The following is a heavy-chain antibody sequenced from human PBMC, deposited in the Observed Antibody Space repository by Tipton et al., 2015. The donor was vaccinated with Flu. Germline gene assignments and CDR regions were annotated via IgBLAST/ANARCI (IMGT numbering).Heavy chain of an antibody. V-gene: IGHV6-1*01. CDR2: TYYRSKWYH. J-gene: IGHJ6*02. CDR3: ARYNGYDFYYYYGLDV. CDR1: GDSVSSNSAA. D-gene: IGHD5-12*01. Sequence: LVKPTQTLSLTCAISGDSVSSNSAAWNWIRQSPSRGLEWLGRTYYRSKWYHDYPLSVKSRITINPDISQNQVSLQLKSVTPEDTAVYYCARYNGYDFYYYYGLDVWGQGTTVTVSS.